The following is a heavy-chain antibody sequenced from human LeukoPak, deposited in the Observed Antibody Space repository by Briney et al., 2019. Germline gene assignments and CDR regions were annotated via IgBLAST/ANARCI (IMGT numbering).Heavy chain of an antibody. D-gene: IGHD3-22*01. CDR2: INPNSGGT. CDR3: ARDKVYDSSGYESYYYGMDV. CDR1: GYTFTGYY. V-gene: IGHV1-2*02. Sequence: GASVKVSCKASGYTFTGYYMHWVRQARGQGLEWMGWINPNSGGTNYAQKFQGRVTMTRDTSISTAYMELSRLRSDDTAVYYCARDKVYDSSGYESYYYGMDVWGQGTTVTVSS. J-gene: IGHJ6*02.